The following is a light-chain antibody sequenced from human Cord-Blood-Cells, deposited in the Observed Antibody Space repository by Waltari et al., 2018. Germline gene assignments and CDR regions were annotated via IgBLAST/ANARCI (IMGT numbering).Light chain of an antibody. Sequence: AVRITQCPSPLAPCTGATATITCRASQGISSYLAWYQQQPGKATKLLIYAASTLQSGVPSRFSGSGSGTDFTLTISCLQSEDFATYYCQQYYSYPTFGQGTKVEIK. CDR2: AAS. CDR1: QGISSY. V-gene: IGKV1-8*01. J-gene: IGKJ1*01. CDR3: QQYYSYPT.